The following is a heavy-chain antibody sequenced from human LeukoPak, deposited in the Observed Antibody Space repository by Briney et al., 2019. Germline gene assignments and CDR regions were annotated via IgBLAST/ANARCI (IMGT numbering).Heavy chain of an antibody. D-gene: IGHD2-2*01. V-gene: IGHV4-34*01. CDR2: INHGGST. CDR3: ARSNYVVVPAAIMRDYYYMDV. Sequence: PSETLSLTCAVHGGSFSGSYWSWIRQPPGQGLGWFGEINHGGSTNYNASLKRRVTISLDTSTNQFSLKLSSVTAANTAVYYCARSNYVVVPAAIMRDYYYMDVWGKGTTVTASS. J-gene: IGHJ6*03. CDR1: GGSFSGSY.